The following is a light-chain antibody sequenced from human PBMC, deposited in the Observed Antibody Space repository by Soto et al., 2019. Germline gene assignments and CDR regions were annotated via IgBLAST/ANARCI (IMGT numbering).Light chain of an antibody. CDR2: GNN. V-gene: IGLV1-40*01. J-gene: IGLJ3*02. CDR1: SSNIGAGYD. CDR3: QSYDRSFSNWV. Sequence: QSVLTQPPSVSGAPGQRVTISCTGSSSNIGAGYDVHWYQQLPGTAPKLLIYGNNNRPSGVPDRFSGSKSDTSASLAITGLQAEDEADYSCQSYDRSFSNWVFGGGTKLTVL.